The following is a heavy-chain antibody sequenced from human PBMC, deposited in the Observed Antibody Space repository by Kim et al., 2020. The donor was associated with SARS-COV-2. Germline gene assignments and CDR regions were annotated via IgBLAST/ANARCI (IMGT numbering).Heavy chain of an antibody. D-gene: IGHD6-13*01. J-gene: IGHJ4*02. V-gene: IGHV3-30*07. Sequence: YYADSVKGRLTISRDNSKNTLELQRNSLRAEETAVYYWARGLVAAAAYDYWGQGTLVTVSS. CDR3: ARGLVAAAAYDY.